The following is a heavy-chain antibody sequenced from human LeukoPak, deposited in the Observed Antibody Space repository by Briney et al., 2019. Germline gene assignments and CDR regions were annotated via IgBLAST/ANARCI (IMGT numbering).Heavy chain of an antibody. V-gene: IGHV4-39*01. CDR2: IYYSGST. Sequence: SETLSLTCNVSGDSMSTSSYYWGWIRQPPGKGLEWIGSIYYSGSTYYNPSLKSRVTMSVDTPKNQFSLTVSSVTASDAAVYYCARTTATSQYGSGYFDNWGQGTLVTVSS. J-gene: IGHJ4*02. D-gene: IGHD3-10*01. CDR1: GDSMSTSSYY. CDR3: ARTTATSQYGSGYFDN.